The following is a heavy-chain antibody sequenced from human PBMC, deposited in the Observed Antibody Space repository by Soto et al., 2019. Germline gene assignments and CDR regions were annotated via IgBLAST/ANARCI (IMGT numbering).Heavy chain of an antibody. D-gene: IGHD5-12*01. CDR1: GGTFSSYT. CDR3: ARGNHRWLPLWYFDL. V-gene: IGHV1-69*12. CDR2: IIPIFGTA. Sequence: QVQLVQSGAEVKKPGSSVTVSCKASGGTFSSYTISWVRQAPGQGLEWMGGIIPIFGTANYAQKFQGRVTITADEYTSTASMELSSLRAEDTAVYYCARGNHRWLPLWYFDLWGSGTLVTVSS. J-gene: IGHJ2*01.